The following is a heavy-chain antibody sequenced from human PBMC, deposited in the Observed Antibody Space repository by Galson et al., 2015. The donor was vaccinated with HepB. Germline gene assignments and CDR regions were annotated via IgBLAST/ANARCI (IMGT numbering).Heavy chain of an antibody. Sequence: SVKVSCKASGYTFTGYYMHWVRQAPGQGLEWMGWINPNSGGTNYAQKFQGRVTMTRDTSISTAYMELSRLRSDDTAVYYCARAGSTSYYYMDVWGKGTTVTVSS. CDR3: ARAGSTSYYYMDV. CDR2: INPNSGGT. V-gene: IGHV1-2*02. D-gene: IGHD2-2*01. J-gene: IGHJ6*03. CDR1: GYTFTGYY.